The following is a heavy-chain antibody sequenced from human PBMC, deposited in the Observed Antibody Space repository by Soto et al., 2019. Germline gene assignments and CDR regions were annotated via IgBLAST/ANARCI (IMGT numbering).Heavy chain of an antibody. Sequence: GGSLRLSSAASGFTFSSYAMRWVRQAPGKGLEWVSAISGSGGSTYYADSVKGRFTISRDNSKNTLYLQMNSLRAEDTAVYYCAKMSGSQTYYYGMDVWGQGTTVTVSS. V-gene: IGHV3-23*01. CDR3: AKMSGSQTYYYGMDV. CDR2: ISGSGGST. CDR1: GFTFSSYA. J-gene: IGHJ6*02. D-gene: IGHD3-3*01.